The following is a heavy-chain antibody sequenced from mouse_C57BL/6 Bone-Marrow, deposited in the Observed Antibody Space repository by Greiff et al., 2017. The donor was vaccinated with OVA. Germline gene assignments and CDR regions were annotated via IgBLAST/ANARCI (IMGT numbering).Heavy chain of an antibody. CDR3: ARSWEGFAY. J-gene: IGHJ3*01. D-gene: IGHD4-1*01. CDR1: GYTFTSYW. Sequence: QVQLQQPGAELVMPGASVKLSCKASGYTFTSYWMPWVKQRPGQGLEWIGEIDPSDSYTNYNQKFKGKSTLTGDKSSSTAYMQLSSLTSEDSAVYYCARSWEGFAYWGQGTLVTVSA. V-gene: IGHV1-69*01. CDR2: IDPSDSYT.